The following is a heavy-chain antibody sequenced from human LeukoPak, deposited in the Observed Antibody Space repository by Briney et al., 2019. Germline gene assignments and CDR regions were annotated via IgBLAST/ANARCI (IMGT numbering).Heavy chain of an antibody. D-gene: IGHD2-15*01. Sequence: GGSLRLSCAASGKYWMHWVRQVPGKGLVWVSHINSDGSWTSYADSVKGRFTISKDNAKNTVYLQMNSLRAEDTAVYYCASRHCSGGGCYFAGADPFDYWGQGTLVTVSS. V-gene: IGHV3-74*01. CDR1: GKYW. CDR3: ASRHCSGGGCYFAGADPFDY. CDR2: INSDGSWT. J-gene: IGHJ4*02.